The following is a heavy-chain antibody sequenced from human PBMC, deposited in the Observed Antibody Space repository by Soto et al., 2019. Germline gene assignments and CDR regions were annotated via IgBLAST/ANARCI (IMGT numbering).Heavy chain of an antibody. CDR2: FDPEDGET. CDR3: ATDGYYGSGSYYNNYYYYGMDV. CDR1: GYTLTELS. Sequence: ASVKVSCKVSGYTLTELSMHWVRQAPGKGLEWMGGFDPEDGETIYAQKFQGRVTMTEDTSTDTAYMELSSLRSEDTAVYYCATDGYYGSGSYYNNYYYYGMDVWGQGTTVTVYS. J-gene: IGHJ6*02. V-gene: IGHV1-24*01. D-gene: IGHD3-10*01.